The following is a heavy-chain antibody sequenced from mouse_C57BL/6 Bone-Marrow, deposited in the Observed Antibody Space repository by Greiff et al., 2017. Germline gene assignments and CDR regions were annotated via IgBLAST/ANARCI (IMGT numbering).Heavy chain of an antibody. D-gene: IGHD1-1*01. Sequence: EVKLQESGAELVRPGASVKLSCTASGFNIKDDYMHRVKQRPEQGLEWIGWIDPENGDTEYASKFQGKATITADTSSNTAYLQLSSLTSEDTAVYYCTDYYGSSGAYWGQGTLVTVSA. CDR3: TDYYGSSGAY. CDR1: GFNIKDDY. V-gene: IGHV14-4*01. J-gene: IGHJ3*01. CDR2: IDPENGDT.